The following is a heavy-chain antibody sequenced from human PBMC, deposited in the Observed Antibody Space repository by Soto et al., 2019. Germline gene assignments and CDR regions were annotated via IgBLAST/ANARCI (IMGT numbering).Heavy chain of an antibody. Sequence: ASVKVSCKASGYTFTGYYMHWVRQAPGQGLEWMGWINPNSGGTNYAQKFQGWVTMTRDTSISTAYMELSRLRSDDTAVYYCARCRGIAAAGMGYFDYWGQGTLVTVSS. J-gene: IGHJ4*02. D-gene: IGHD6-13*01. CDR2: INPNSGGT. CDR1: GYTFTGYY. V-gene: IGHV1-2*04. CDR3: ARCRGIAAAGMGYFDY.